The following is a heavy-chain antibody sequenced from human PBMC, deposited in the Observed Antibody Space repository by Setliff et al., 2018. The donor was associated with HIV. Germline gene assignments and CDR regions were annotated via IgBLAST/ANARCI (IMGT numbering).Heavy chain of an antibody. J-gene: IGHJ4*02. Sequence: SETLSLTCTVSGGSISSYYWSWIRQPPGKGLGWIGYIYTSGSTNYNPSVESRVTMSLDTSRDQFSLNLRSVTAADTAVYFCARLIHTGLLYFDFWGLGTLVTVSS. D-gene: IGHD2-8*02. CDR1: GGSISSYY. CDR3: ARLIHTGLLYFDF. CDR2: IYTSGST. V-gene: IGHV4-4*09.